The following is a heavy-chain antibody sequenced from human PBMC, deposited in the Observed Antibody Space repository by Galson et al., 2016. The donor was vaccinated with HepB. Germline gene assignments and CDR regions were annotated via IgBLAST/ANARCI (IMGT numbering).Heavy chain of an antibody. CDR3: TTGYYYGSGDLGAFDI. J-gene: IGHJ3*02. Sequence: SLRLSCATSGFTFISAWMSWVRQAPGKGLEWVGRIKSKPGGGTTDYAAPVQGRFTISRDDSKDTLYLQMNSLKTEDTAVYYCTTGYYYGSGDLGAFDIWGQGTMVTVSS. V-gene: IGHV3-15*01. D-gene: IGHD3-10*01. CDR2: IKSKPGGGTT. CDR1: GFTFISAW.